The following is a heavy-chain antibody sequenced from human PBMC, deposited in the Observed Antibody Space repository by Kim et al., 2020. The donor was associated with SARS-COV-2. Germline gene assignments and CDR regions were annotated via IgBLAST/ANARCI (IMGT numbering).Heavy chain of an antibody. CDR1: GFTFSTYW. Sequence: GGSLRLSCTTSGFTFSTYWMSWVRQAPGKGLECVANVKQDGSEKYYVDSVKGRFTISRDNAKKSLFLQMNSLRAEDTAVYYCATAAGSKILDSWGQGTLVTVSS. V-gene: IGHV3-7*03. CDR3: ATAAGSKILDS. CDR2: VKQDGSEK. D-gene: IGHD6-13*01. J-gene: IGHJ4*02.